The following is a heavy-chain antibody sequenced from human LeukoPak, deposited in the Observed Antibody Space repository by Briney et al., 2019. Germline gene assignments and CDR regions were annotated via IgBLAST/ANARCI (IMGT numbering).Heavy chain of an antibody. CDR3: AKLGCSSTRCYINY. D-gene: IGHD2-2*01. J-gene: IGHJ4*02. Sequence: GRSLRLSCAASGXPFSTYGMRWVRQAASKGLEWVAVISYDGSDQYYADSVKGRFTVSRDNSKNTLYLQMNSLRVEDTAVYYCAKLGCSSTRCYINYWGQGTLVTVSS. CDR1: GXPFSTYG. CDR2: ISYDGSDQ. V-gene: IGHV3-30*18.